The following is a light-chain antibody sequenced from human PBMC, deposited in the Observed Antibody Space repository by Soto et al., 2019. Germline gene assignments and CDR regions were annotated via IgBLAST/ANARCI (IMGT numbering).Light chain of an antibody. CDR1: ISDIGRYNF. CDR3: SSYTSGNTFVV. Sequence: QSALTQPASVSGSPGQSITISCTGTISDIGRYNFVSWYQQHPGKAPKLLVYEVTNRPSGVSNRFSGSKSVNTASLTIFGLQTEDEADYYCSSYTSGNTFVVFGTGTKVTVL. CDR2: EVT. J-gene: IGLJ1*01. V-gene: IGLV2-14*01.